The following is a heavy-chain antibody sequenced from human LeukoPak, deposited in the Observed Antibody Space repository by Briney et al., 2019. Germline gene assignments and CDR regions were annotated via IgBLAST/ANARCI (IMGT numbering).Heavy chain of an antibody. V-gene: IGHV1-69*06. D-gene: IGHD3-22*01. CDR1: GGTFSSYA. CDR2: IIPIFGTA. CDR3: ASGYYYDSSGYPRDAFDI. Sequence: AASVKVSCKASGGTFSSYAISWVRQAPGQGLEWMGGIIPIFGTANYAQKFQGRVTITADKSTSTAYMELSSLRSEDTAVYYCASGYYYDSSGYPRDAFDIWGQGTMVTVSS. J-gene: IGHJ3*02.